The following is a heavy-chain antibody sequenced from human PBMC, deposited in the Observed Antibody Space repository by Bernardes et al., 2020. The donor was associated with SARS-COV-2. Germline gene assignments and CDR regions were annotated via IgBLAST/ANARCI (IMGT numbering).Heavy chain of an antibody. Sequence: SETLSLTCSVSGGSITSSPYYWGWIRQPPGKGLEWIGSILRSVSTYYNPSLKSRVTISVDTSKNQFSLKLSSVTAADTAVHYCARPQEGRSSGAWFDPWGQGILVTVSS. CDR1: GGSITSSPYY. D-gene: IGHD2-15*01. V-gene: IGHV4-39*01. CDR3: ARPQEGRSSGAWFDP. J-gene: IGHJ5*02. CDR2: ILRSVST.